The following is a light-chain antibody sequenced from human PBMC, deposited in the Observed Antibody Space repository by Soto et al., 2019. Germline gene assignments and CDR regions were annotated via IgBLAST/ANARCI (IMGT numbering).Light chain of an antibody. V-gene: IGKV2-30*02. CDR1: QSLVHNDGDTY. CDR2: KVS. J-gene: IGKJ1*01. Sequence: DVVMTQSPLALPVTLGQPASISCRSAQSLVHNDGDTYLSGFQQRPGRSPRRLIYKVSKRDSGVPDRFSGSGSGTDFILKISRVEAEDFGLYYCMQGTHWPWTFGQGTKVEIK. CDR3: MQGTHWPWT.